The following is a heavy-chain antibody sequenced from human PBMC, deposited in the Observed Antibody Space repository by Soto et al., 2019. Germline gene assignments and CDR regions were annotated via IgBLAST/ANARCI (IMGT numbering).Heavy chain of an antibody. J-gene: IGHJ4*02. V-gene: IGHV3-74*01. CDR3: ARGPLGYCSGGSCY. CDR1: GFTFGSYW. CDR2: INSDGSST. Sequence: TGGSLRLPCAASGFTFGSYWMHWVRQAPGKGLVWVSRINSDGSSTSYADSVKGRFTISRDNAKNTLYLQMNSLRAEDTAVYYCARGPLGYCSGGSCYWGQGTLVTVSS. D-gene: IGHD2-15*01.